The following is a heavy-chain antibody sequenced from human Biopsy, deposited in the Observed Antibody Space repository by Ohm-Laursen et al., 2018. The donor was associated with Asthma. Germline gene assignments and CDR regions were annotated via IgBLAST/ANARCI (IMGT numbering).Heavy chain of an antibody. D-gene: IGHD6-19*01. CDR1: GGTFSNFA. CDR2: IMTVLGTT. CDR3: ARCQVGYSSGWSLLLKKIYYSGMDV. J-gene: IGHJ6*02. Sequence: SSVKVSCKAPGGTFSNFAISWVRQAPGQGLEWLGGIMTVLGTTNYAPKFQGRVTITADESTSTAYMEVTSLRSEDTAIYYCARCQVGYSSGWSLLLKKIYYSGMDVWGQGTAVTVSS. V-gene: IGHV1-69*01.